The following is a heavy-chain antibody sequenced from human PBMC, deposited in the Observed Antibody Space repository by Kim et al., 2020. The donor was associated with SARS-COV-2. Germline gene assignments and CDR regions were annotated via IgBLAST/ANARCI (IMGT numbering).Heavy chain of an antibody. V-gene: IGHV3-23*01. Sequence: VKGRFTISRDKSKNTLYLQMNSLRAEDTAVYYCAKPVCSGGSCYPSLFDYWGQGTLVTVSS. J-gene: IGHJ4*02. D-gene: IGHD2-15*01. CDR3: AKPVCSGGSCYPSLFDY.